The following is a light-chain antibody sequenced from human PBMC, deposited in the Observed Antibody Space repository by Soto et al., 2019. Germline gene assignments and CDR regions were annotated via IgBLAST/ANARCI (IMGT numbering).Light chain of an antibody. CDR3: HQYNNFWT. CDR2: GAS. J-gene: IGKJ1*01. V-gene: IGKV3-15*01. Sequence: EIVMTQSPATLSVSPGERVTLSCRASQSVSSRLAWYHQKPGQSPRLLIYGASTRATGIPARFSGSGSGTEFTLTISSLQSEDFGLYYCHQYNNFWTFGQGTKVVIK. CDR1: QSVSSR.